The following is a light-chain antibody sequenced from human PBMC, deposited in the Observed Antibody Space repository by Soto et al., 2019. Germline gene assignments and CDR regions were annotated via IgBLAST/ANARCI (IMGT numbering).Light chain of an antibody. CDR1: SSNIGAGYD. V-gene: IGLV1-40*01. Sequence: QSVLTQPPSVSGAPGQRVTISCTGSSSNIGAGYDVHWYQQLPGTAPKLLIYGNSNRPSGVPDRFSGSKSGTSASLAITGLQAEDWADYYCCSYAHSYTPLSVFGTGTKVPVL. CDR3: CSYAHSYTPLSV. CDR2: GNS. J-gene: IGLJ1*01.